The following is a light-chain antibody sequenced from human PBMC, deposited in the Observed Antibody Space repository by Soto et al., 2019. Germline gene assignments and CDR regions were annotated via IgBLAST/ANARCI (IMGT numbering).Light chain of an antibody. Sequence: EIVLTQSPATLSLSPGERATLSCRASQSVYSYLAWYQQKPGQAPRLLIYDASNRATGIPARFRGSGSGTDCTLTISSLEPEDFAVYYCQQRSNWPITFGQGTRLEIK. CDR1: QSVYSY. V-gene: IGKV3-11*01. CDR2: DAS. CDR3: QQRSNWPIT. J-gene: IGKJ5*01.